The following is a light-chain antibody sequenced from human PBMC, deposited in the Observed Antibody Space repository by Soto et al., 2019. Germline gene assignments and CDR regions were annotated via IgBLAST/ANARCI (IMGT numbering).Light chain of an antibody. CDR1: QAISVY. CDR2: SAS. Sequence: DIQMTQSPSSLSASVGDRVTITCRASQAISVYLAWYQQKPGKVPKLLIYSASTLQSGVPSRFSGSGSGTDFTLTISSLQPEDVATYFWQKFNTAPLTFVQGTRLEIK. V-gene: IGKV1-27*01. J-gene: IGKJ5*01. CDR3: QKFNTAPLT.